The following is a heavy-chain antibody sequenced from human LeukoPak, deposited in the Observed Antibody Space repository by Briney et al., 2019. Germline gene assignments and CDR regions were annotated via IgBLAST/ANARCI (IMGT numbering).Heavy chain of an antibody. D-gene: IGHD1-1*01. V-gene: IGHV3-23*01. CDR2: ISANGGNT. Sequence: AGGSLRLSCAASGFTFSDYTMYWVRQAPGKGLEWVSGISANGGNTYYTDSLMGRFTISRDNSKNTLFLQMNSLRADDTAIYYCAKGLERESRLDYWGQGTLVTVSS. CDR1: GFTFSDYT. CDR3: AKGLERESRLDY. J-gene: IGHJ4*02.